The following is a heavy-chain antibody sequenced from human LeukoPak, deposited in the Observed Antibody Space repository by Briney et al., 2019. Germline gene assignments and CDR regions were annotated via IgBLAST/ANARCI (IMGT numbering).Heavy chain of an antibody. J-gene: IGHJ4*02. CDR1: GFTFSSYA. CDR3: ARGRMAGLFYFDY. Sequence: PGGSLRLSCAASGFTFSSYAMHWVRQAPGKGLEWVAVISYDGSNKYYADSVKGRFTISRDTSKNTLYLQMNSLRAEDTAVYYCARGRMAGLFYFDYWGQGTLVTVSS. CDR2: ISYDGSNK. V-gene: IGHV3-30-3*01. D-gene: IGHD6-19*01.